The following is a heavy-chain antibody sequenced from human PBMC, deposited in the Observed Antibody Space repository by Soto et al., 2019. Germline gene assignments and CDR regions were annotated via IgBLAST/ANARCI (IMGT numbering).Heavy chain of an antibody. CDR1: GFTFSTYW. CDR3: SRSLNS. J-gene: IGHJ4*02. CDR2: INQDGSEK. V-gene: IGHV3-7*01. Sequence: VGSLRLSCAASGFTFSTYWMDWVRQTPGKGLEWVANINQDGSEKNCVDSVKGRFTIYRDNTKNSLYLQMSSLTAEDSALYYCSRSLNSWGQGTLVTVSS.